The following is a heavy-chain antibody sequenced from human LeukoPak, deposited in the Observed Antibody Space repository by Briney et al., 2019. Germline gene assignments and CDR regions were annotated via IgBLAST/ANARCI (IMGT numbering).Heavy chain of an antibody. Sequence: SETLSLTCTVSGGSISSYYWSWIRQPPGKGLEWIGYIYYSGSTNYNPSLKSRVTISVDTSKNQFSLKLSSVTAADTAVYYCARDRRSGDYDFWSGYDGWFDPWGQGTLVTVSS. CDR1: GGSISSYY. CDR2: IYYSGST. CDR3: ARDRRSGDYDFWSGYDGWFDP. J-gene: IGHJ5*02. D-gene: IGHD3-3*01. V-gene: IGHV4-59*01.